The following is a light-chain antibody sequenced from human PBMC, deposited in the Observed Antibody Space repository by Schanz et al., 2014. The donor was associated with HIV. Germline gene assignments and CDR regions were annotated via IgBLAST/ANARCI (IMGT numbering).Light chain of an antibody. Sequence: EIVMTQSPATLSVSPGERATLSCRASQSVSSSYLAWYQQKPGQAPRLLIYGASSRATGIPARFSGSGSGTDFTLTISGLEPEDSAVYYCQQRSDWPLTFGGGTKVEIK. J-gene: IGKJ4*01. CDR1: QSVSSSY. CDR2: GAS. V-gene: IGKV3D-20*02. CDR3: QQRSDWPLT.